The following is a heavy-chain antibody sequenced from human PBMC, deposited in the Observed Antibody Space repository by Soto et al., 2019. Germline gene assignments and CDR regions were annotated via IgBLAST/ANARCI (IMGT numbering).Heavy chain of an antibody. CDR3: ARHIAVPLTRGFDF. CDR2: IYHTGTT. D-gene: IGHD2-21*01. V-gene: IGHV4-4*02. J-gene: IGHJ4*02. Sequence: QVQLQESGPGLVKPSGTLSLTCAVSGGSISDNCWSWVRQPPGKGLEWIGEIYHTGTTPYIPSLWSRVTISIEKSKNLSSLKLIPVTAAVTAVYYCARHIAVPLTRGFDFWGQGTLVTVPS. CDR1: GGSISDNC.